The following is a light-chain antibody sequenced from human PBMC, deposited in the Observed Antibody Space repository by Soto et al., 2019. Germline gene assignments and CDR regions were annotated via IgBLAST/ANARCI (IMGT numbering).Light chain of an antibody. CDR2: GAS. Sequence: RVMTQSPATLSASPGERVILSCRASQNIGSNLAWYQQRPGQAPRLLMYGASTRATETPARFSGSGSATDFTLTISSLQSEDFAVYYCQQYNNWPPYNFGQGTKVDIK. V-gene: IGKV3-15*01. CDR1: QNIGSN. CDR3: QQYNNWPPYN. J-gene: IGKJ2*01.